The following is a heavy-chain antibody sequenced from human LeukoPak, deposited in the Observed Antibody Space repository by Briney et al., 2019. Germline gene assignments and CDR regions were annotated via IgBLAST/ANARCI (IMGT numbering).Heavy chain of an antibody. Sequence: AGGSLRLSCAASGFTFSSYAMSWVRQAPGKGLEWVSAISGSGGSTYYADSVKGRFTISRDNSKNTLYLQMNSLRAEDTAVYYCAKAYGYCSSTTRCWFDPWGQGTLVTVSS. J-gene: IGHJ5*02. CDR2: ISGSGGST. CDR1: GFTFSSYA. D-gene: IGHD2-2*03. V-gene: IGHV3-23*01. CDR3: AKAYGYCSSTTRCWFDP.